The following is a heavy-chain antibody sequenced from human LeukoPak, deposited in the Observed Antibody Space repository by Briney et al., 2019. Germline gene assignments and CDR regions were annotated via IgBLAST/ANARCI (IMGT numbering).Heavy chain of an antibody. CDR2: MYYSGTT. Sequence: SETLSLTCTVSGGSITSRSYYWGWIRQPPGKGLEWIGSMYYSGTTYSNPSLKSRVTISVDTSKNQFSLKLSSVTAADTAVYYCAKDSSSELDAFDIWGQGTMVTVSS. D-gene: IGHD6-25*01. CDR1: GGSITSRSYY. J-gene: IGHJ3*02. V-gene: IGHV4-39*07. CDR3: AKDSSSELDAFDI.